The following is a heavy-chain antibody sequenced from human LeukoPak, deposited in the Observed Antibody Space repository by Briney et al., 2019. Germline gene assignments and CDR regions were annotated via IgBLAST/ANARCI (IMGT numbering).Heavy chain of an antibody. V-gene: IGHV1-69*13. CDR1: GGTFSSYA. Sequence: SVKVSCKASGGTFSSYAISWVRQAPGQGLEWMGGIIPIFGTANYAQKFQGRVTITADESTSTAYMELSSLRPEDTAVYYCARVPLGRFLLHYYGMDVWGQGTTVTVSS. D-gene: IGHD3-3*01. J-gene: IGHJ6*02. CDR2: IIPIFGTA. CDR3: ARVPLGRFLLHYYGMDV.